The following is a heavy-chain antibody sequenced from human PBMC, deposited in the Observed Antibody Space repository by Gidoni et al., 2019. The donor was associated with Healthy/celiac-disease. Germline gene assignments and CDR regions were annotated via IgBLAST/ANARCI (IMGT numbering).Heavy chain of an antibody. D-gene: IGHD3-22*01. J-gene: IGHJ2*01. CDR3: ARGQNYYDSSGLVWYFDL. CDR1: GYTFTGYY. CDR2: INPNSGGT. Sequence: QVQLVQSGAAVKKPGASVTVSCQASGYTFTGYYMHWVRQAPGQGLEWMGWINPNSGGTNYAQKCQGWVTMTRDTSISTAYMELSRLRSDDTAVYYCARGQNYYDSSGLVWYFDLWGRGTLVTVSS. V-gene: IGHV1-2*04.